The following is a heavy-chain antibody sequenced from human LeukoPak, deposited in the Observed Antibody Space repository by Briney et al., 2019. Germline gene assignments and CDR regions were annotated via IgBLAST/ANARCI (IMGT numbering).Heavy chain of an antibody. Sequence: ASVKVSCKASGGTFSSYAISWVRQAPGQGLEWVGRIIPIFGTANYAQKFQGRVTTTTDESTSTAYMELSSLRSEDTAVYYCARGPGIVGARDSDYWGQGTLVTVSS. J-gene: IGHJ4*02. CDR3: ARGPGIVGARDSDY. CDR1: GGTFSSYA. CDR2: IIPIFGTA. V-gene: IGHV1-69*05. D-gene: IGHD1-26*01.